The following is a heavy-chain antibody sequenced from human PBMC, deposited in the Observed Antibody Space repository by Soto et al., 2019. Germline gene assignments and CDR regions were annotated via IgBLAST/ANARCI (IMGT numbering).Heavy chain of an antibody. D-gene: IGHD6-13*01. V-gene: IGHV3-30*18. J-gene: IGHJ4*02. Sequence: QVQLVESGGGVVQPGRSLRLSCAASGFTFSSYGMHWVRQAPGKGLEWVAVISYDGSNKYYADSVKGRFTISRDNSKNTLYLQMNSLRAEDTAVYYCAKDLGYSSSCPVCPEPYYFDYWGQGTLVTVSS. CDR2: ISYDGSNK. CDR1: GFTFSSYG. CDR3: AKDLGYSSSCPVCPEPYYFDY.